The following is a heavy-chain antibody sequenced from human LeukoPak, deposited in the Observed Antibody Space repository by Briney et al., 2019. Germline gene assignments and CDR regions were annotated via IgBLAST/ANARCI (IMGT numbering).Heavy chain of an antibody. CDR3: ASELSPDIVVVPAARLIDY. J-gene: IGHJ4*02. V-gene: IGHV4-59*05. CDR1: GGSISNHYC. D-gene: IGHD2-2*01. CDR2: IYHSGST. Sequence: SETLSLTCTVSGGSISNHYCSWIRQPPGKGLEWIGSIYHSGSTYYNPSLKSRVTISVDTSKNQFSLKLSSVTAADTAVYYCASELSPDIVVVPAARLIDYWGQGTLVTVSS.